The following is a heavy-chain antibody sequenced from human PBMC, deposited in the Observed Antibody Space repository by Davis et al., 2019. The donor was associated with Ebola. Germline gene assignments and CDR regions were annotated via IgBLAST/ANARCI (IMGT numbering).Heavy chain of an antibody. CDR1: GFTFSSYS. V-gene: IGHV3-21*01. J-gene: IGHJ4*02. CDR2: ISSSSSYI. CDR3: ARGSFHWNYFDY. D-gene: IGHD3-9*01. Sequence: GESLKISCAASGFTFSSYSMNWVRQAPGKGLEWVSSISSSSSYIYYADSVKGRFTISRDNAKNSLYLQMNSLRAEDTAVYYCARGSFHWNYFDYWGQGTLVTVSS.